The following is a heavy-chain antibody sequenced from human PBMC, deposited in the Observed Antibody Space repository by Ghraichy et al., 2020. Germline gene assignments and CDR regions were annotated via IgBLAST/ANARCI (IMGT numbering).Heavy chain of an antibody. J-gene: IGHJ3*02. V-gene: IGHV3-23*01. CDR3: AKDEPPGSVDYGGLGDAFDI. Sequence: GGSLRLSCAASGFTFSSYAMSWVRQAPGKGLEWVSAISGSGGSTYYADSVKGRFTISRDNSKNTLYLQMNSLRAEDTAVYYCAKDEPPGSVDYGGLGDAFDIWGQGTMVTVSS. D-gene: IGHD4-23*01. CDR1: GFTFSSYA. CDR2: ISGSGGST.